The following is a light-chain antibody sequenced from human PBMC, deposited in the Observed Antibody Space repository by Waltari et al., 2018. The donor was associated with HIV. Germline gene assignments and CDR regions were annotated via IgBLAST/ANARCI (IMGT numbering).Light chain of an antibody. CDR1: SIDVGGYNY. J-gene: IGLJ1*01. Sequence: QSALTQPPSASGSPGQSVNISCTGTSIDVGGYNYVSWYQQHPGKAPKLMIYDVNRRPSGVPDRFSGSKSGNTASLTVSGLQAEDEADYFCSSYAGSSSFVFGTGTKVTVL. CDR3: SSYAGSSSFV. CDR2: DVN. V-gene: IGLV2-8*01.